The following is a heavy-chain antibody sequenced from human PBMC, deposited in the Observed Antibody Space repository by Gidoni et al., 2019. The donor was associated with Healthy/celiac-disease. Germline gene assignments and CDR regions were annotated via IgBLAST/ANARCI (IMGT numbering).Heavy chain of an antibody. D-gene: IGHD1-1*01. CDR3: ARGRPSDPYYFDY. Sequence: QVQLVESGGGVVQPGRSLRRSCAASGFTFSSYGMHWVRQAPGKGLEWVAVIWYDGSNKYYADSVKGRFTISRDNSKNTLYLQMNSLRAEDTAVYYCARGRPSDPYYFDYWGQGTLVTVSS. CDR1: GFTFSSYG. V-gene: IGHV3-33*01. J-gene: IGHJ4*02. CDR2: IWYDGSNK.